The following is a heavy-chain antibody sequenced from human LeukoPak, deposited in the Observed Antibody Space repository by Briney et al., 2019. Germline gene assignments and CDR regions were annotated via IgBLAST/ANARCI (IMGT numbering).Heavy chain of an antibody. CDR3: ARNYDFWSGYYRGDGMDV. CDR2: INPSGGST. V-gene: IGHV1-46*01. D-gene: IGHD3-3*01. J-gene: IGHJ6*02. CDR1: GYTFTSYY. Sequence: ASVKVSCKASGYTFTSYYMHWVRQAPGQGLEWMGIINPSGGSTSYAQKFQGRVTITADESTSTAYMELSSLRSEDTAVYHCARNYDFWSGYYRGDGMDVWGQGTTVTVSS.